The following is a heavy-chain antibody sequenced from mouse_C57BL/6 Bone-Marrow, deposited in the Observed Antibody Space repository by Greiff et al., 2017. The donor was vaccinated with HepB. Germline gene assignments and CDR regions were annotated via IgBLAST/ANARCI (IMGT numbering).Heavy chain of an antibody. CDR2: IHPSDSDT. D-gene: IGHD1-1*01. CDR3: AGSYYCSSYWFAY. J-gene: IGHJ3*01. V-gene: IGHV1-74*01. CDR1: GYTFTSYW. Sequence: QVQLQQPGAELVKPGASVKVSCKASGYTFTSYWMHWVKQRPGQGLEWIGRIHPSDSDTNYNQKFKGKATLTVDKSSSTAYMQLSSLTSEDSAVYDCAGSYYCSSYWFAYWGQGTLVTVSA.